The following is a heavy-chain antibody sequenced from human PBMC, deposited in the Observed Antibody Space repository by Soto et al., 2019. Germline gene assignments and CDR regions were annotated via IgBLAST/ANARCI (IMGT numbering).Heavy chain of an antibody. CDR1: GDTFSTYW. D-gene: IGHD4-17*01. J-gene: IGHJ4*02. CDR3: VATYGDYLDY. V-gene: IGHV5-51*01. Sequence: GESLKISCKGSGDTFSTYWIGWVRQMPGKGLEWMAIIYPDDSDSRYSPSFQGQVTISADKSISTAYLQWSSLKASDTAIYYCVATYGDYLDYWGQGTLVTVSS. CDR2: IYPDDSDS.